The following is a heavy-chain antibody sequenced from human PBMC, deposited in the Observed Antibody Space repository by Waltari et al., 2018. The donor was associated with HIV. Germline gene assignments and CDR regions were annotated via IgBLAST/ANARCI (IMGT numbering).Heavy chain of an antibody. CDR3: AIPGSGLYPTPLDL. V-gene: IGHV3-23*01. CDR1: GFAFGTYA. CDR2: ISKSGDRT. J-gene: IGHJ5*02. Sequence: EVQVLESGGTLVQPGGSLRVSCAASGFAFGTYAVSWVRQAAGQGLEWVSAISKSGDRTYYADSVRGRFTISRDNSKNTLSLQMNSLRVEDTAVYYCAIPGSGLYPTPLDLWGQGTLVTVSS. D-gene: IGHD2-2*02.